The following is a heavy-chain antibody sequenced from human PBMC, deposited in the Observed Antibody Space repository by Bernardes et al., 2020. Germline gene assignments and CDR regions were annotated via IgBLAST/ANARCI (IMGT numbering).Heavy chain of an antibody. J-gene: IGHJ6*04. CDR2: VYHSGGT. V-gene: IGHV4-39*01. CDR1: RGSISRSSYY. Sequence: SATLSLTCTGSRGSISRSSYYWGWLRQPPGKGLEWIGSVYHSGGTYYNPSLKSRVTISVDMSKNQFSLKLTSVTAADTAVYYCARCYGDYDCYYYGMDVWGKGTTVTVSS. D-gene: IGHD4-17*01. CDR3: ARCYGDYDCYYYGMDV.